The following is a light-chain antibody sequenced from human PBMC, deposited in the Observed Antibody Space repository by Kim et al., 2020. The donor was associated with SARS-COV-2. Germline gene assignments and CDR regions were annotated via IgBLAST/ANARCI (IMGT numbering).Light chain of an antibody. Sequence: ASVGDRVTISCRASQCVSSWLAWYQQKPGRAPKLLLYDASDLQSGVPSRFSGSGYGTEFTLTIRRLQPDDVATYYCQQYYTYPWTFGQGTKVDIK. CDR3: QQYYTYPWT. CDR1: QCVSSW. J-gene: IGKJ1*01. CDR2: DAS. V-gene: IGKV1-5*03.